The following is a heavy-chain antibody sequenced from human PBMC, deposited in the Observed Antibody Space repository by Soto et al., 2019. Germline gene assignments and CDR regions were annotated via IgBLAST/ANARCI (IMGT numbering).Heavy chain of an antibody. Sequence: SLRLSCTASGFTFGDYAMSWFRQAPGKGLEWVGFIRSKAYGGTTEYAASVKGRFTISRDDSKSIAYLQMNSLKTEDTAVYYCTRDSNRVRYPDAFDIWGQGTMVTVSS. D-gene: IGHD3-16*02. CDR3: TRDSNRVRYPDAFDI. J-gene: IGHJ3*02. V-gene: IGHV3-49*03. CDR2: IRSKAYGGTT. CDR1: GFTFGDYA.